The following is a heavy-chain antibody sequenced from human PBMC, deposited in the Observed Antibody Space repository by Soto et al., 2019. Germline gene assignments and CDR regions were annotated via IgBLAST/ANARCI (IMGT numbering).Heavy chain of an antibody. D-gene: IGHD2-21*01. CDR1: GGTFSSYA. J-gene: IGHJ4*02. Sequence: SVKVSCKASGGTFSSYAISWVRQAPGQGLEWMGGIIPIFGTANYAQKFQGRVTITADESTSTAYMELSSLRSEDTAVYYCARAFAAYCGGDCSDYWGQGTLVTVSS. V-gene: IGHV1-69*13. CDR2: IIPIFGTA. CDR3: ARAFAAYCGGDCSDY.